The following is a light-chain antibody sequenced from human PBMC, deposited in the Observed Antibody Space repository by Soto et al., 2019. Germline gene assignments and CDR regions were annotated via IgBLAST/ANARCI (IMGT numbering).Light chain of an antibody. CDR1: QSVSSSY. CDR2: GAS. J-gene: IGKJ1*01. CDR3: QQYGSSPQT. V-gene: IGKV3-20*01. Sequence: EIVLTQSPGTLSLSPGERATLSCRASQSVSSSYLAWYQQKPGQSPRLLIYGASSRATGIPDRFSGSGSGTDITLNISRLEPSDFAVYYCQQYGSSPQTFGQGTKVEIK.